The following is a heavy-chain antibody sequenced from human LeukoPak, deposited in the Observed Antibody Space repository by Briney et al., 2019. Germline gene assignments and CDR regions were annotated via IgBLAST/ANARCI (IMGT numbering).Heavy chain of an antibody. CDR3: ARLVTYGDFDDY. CDR1: GGSFSGYY. Sequence: SETLSLTCAVYGGSFSGYYWSWIRQPPGKGLEWIGEINHSGSTNYNPSLKSRVTISVDTSKNQFSLKLSSVTAADTAVYYCARLVTYGDFDDYWGQGTLVTVSS. J-gene: IGHJ4*02. V-gene: IGHV4-34*01. CDR2: INHSGST. D-gene: IGHD4-17*01.